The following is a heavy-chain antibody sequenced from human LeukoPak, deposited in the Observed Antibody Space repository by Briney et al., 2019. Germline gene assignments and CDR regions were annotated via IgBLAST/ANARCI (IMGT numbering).Heavy chain of an antibody. J-gene: IGHJ5*02. V-gene: IGHV1-2*06. CDR3: ARAKQLTGWFDP. Sequence: ASVKVSCKASGYTFTGYYMHWVRQAPGQGLEWMGRINPNSGGTNYAQKFQGRVTMTRDTSISTAYMELSRLRPDDTAVYYCARAKQLTGWFDPWGQGTLVTVSS. D-gene: IGHD6-6*01. CDR1: GYTFTGYY. CDR2: INPNSGGT.